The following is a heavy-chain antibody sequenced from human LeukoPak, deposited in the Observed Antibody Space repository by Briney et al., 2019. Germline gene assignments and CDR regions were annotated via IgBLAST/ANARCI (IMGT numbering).Heavy chain of an antibody. J-gene: IGHJ3*02. CDR1: GFTFSSYW. D-gene: IGHD1-14*01. CDR3: ARGGFHHGFDI. V-gene: IGHV3-74*01. CDR2: IDNDGSDT. Sequence: SGGSLRLSCAASGFTFSSYWIHWVRQAPGKGLAWVSRIDNDGSDTIFADSVKGRFTFSRDNAKNTVYLQMNSLRAEDTAVYYCARGGFHHGFDIWGQGTMVTVS.